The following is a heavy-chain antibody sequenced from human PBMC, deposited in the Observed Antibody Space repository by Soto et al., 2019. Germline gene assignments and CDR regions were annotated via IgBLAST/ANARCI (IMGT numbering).Heavy chain of an antibody. D-gene: IGHD5-12*01. CDR1: GGSISSYY. CDR3: ARGVYSGYDTRWFDP. Sequence: LSLPCTVSGGSISSYYWSWIRQPPGKGLEWIGYIYYSGSTDYNPSLKSRVTISVDTSKNQFSLKLSSVTAADTAVYYCARGVYSGYDTRWFDPWGQGTLVTVSS. V-gene: IGHV4-59*01. CDR2: IYYSGST. J-gene: IGHJ5*02.